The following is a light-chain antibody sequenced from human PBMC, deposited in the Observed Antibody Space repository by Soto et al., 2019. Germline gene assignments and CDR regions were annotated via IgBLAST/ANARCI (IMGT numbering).Light chain of an antibody. J-gene: IGKJ2*01. CDR1: QSISSW. V-gene: IGKV1-5*03. CDR3: HQYNSYPHT. Sequence: DIQMTQSPSTLSASVGDRVTITCRASQSISSWLAWYHQKPGKAPKLLIYKASSLESGVPSRFSGSGSGTELTLTISSLQPDDFATYYCHQYNSYPHTFGQGTKLEIK. CDR2: KAS.